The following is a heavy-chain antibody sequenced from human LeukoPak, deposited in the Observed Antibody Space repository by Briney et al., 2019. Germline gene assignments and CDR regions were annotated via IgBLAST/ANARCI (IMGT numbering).Heavy chain of an antibody. V-gene: IGHV4-39*01. CDR1: GGTITSSSYY. J-gene: IGHJ4*02. CDR2: IYYTGST. CDR3: ARHDCIAPRYRIAVAGDFDY. D-gene: IGHD6-19*01. Sequence: SETLSLTCTVAGGTITSSSYYWGWIRQPPGKGLEWIGSIYYTGSTFYNPSLKSRVTISVDTSKNQFSLKLSSVTAADTAVYYCARHDCIAPRYRIAVAGDFDYWGQGTLVTVSS.